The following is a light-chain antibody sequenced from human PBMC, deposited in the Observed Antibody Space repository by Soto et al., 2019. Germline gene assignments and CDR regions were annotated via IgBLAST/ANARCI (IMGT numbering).Light chain of an antibody. CDR2: GAS. CDR1: QSVSSSQ. Sequence: EIVLTQSPGPLSLSPGERATLSCRASQSVSSSQLAWYRQKPGQAPRLLMYGASSRATGIPDRLSGSGSGTDFTLTISRLEPEDFAVYYCQQYGSSPITFCQGTRLEIK. CDR3: QQYGSSPIT. J-gene: IGKJ5*01. V-gene: IGKV3-20*01.